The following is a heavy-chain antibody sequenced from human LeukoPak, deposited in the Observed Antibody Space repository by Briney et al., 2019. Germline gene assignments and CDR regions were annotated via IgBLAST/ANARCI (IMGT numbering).Heavy chain of an antibody. CDR1: GFTFSSYW. CDR2: IKKDGSEK. V-gene: IGHV3-7*01. CDR3: AELGITKIGGV. J-gene: IGHJ6*04. D-gene: IGHD3-10*02. Sequence: GGSLRLSCAASGFTFSSYWMSWVRQAPGKGLEWVANIKKDGSEKYYVDSVKGRFTISRDNAKNSLYLQMNSLRAEDTAVYYCAELGITKIGGVWGKGTTVTISS.